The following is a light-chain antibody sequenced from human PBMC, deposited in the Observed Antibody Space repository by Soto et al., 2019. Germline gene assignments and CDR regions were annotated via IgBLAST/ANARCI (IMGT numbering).Light chain of an antibody. CDR3: QSCDNSLSKV. CDR2: ANI. V-gene: IGLV1-40*01. J-gene: IGLJ1*01. Sequence: QSALTQPPSVSGAPGQRVTISCTGSSSNIGAGYDVHWYQQVPGTAPKLLIYANINRPPGVPDRFSGSKSGTSASLAITGLQAEDEADYYCQSCDNSLSKVFGTGTKLTVL. CDR1: SSNIGAGYD.